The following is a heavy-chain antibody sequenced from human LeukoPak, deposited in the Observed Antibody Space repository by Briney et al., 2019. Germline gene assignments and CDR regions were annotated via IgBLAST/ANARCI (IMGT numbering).Heavy chain of an antibody. CDR1: GFTFSNYW. V-gene: IGHV3-7*01. D-gene: IGHD1-26*01. Sequence: GGSLRLSCAASGFTFSNYWMTWVRQALGKGLEWVANIKQDGSETYYVDSVKGRFTISRDNSNNSLYLQMSSLRAEDTAVYYCARAGGRASGSSYWGQGTLVTVSS. CDR3: ARAGGRASGSSY. J-gene: IGHJ4*02. CDR2: IKQDGSET.